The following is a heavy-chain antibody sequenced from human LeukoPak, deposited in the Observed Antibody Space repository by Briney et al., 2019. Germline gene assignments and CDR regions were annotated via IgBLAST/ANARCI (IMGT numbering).Heavy chain of an antibody. J-gene: IGHJ4*02. D-gene: IGHD1-26*01. Sequence: GGSLRLSCATFGFAFSDYWMTWVRQVPGKGLEWVANINREGNEKYYVDSVKGRFTIPRDNAKNSVDLQMDSLRVEDTAVYYCARVGTWELQRVFDFWGQGTLVTVSS. CDR1: GFAFSDYW. CDR2: INREGNEK. CDR3: ARVGTWELQRVFDF. V-gene: IGHV3-7*01.